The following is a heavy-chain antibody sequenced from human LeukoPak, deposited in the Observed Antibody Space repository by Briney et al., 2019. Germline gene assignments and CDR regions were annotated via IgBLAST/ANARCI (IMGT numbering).Heavy chain of an antibody. D-gene: IGHD4-23*01. CDR1: GGSITTTSYQ. CDR3: AREFRWELRQFDS. V-gene: IGHV4-39*07. J-gene: IGHJ4*02. Sequence: SETLSLTCTVSGGSITTTSYQWAWIRQSPGKGLEWVGSVYWSGRTYYNPSLKSRVTISVDTSRNHFSLSLNSLTDADTAVYYCAREFRWELRQFDSWGQGALVTVS. CDR2: VYWSGRT.